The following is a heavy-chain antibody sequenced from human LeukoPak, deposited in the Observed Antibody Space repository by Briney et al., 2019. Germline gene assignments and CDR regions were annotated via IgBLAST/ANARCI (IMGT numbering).Heavy chain of an antibody. J-gene: IGHJ6*03. D-gene: IGHD1-14*01. CDR1: GGTFSSYV. CDR3: ARGANRGPNGYYYYDNDG. CDR2: IIPIFGTA. V-gene: IGHV1-69*13. Sequence: ASVKVSCKASGGTFSSYVISWVRQAPGQGLEWMGGIIPIFGTANYAQKFQGRVTITADESTSTAYMELSSLRSEDTAVYYCARGANRGPNGYYYYDNDGWGNGATVTVAS.